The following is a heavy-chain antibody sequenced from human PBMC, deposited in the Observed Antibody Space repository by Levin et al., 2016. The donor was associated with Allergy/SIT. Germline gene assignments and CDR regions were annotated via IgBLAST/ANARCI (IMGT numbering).Heavy chain of an antibody. CDR1: GFTFSSYS. CDR3: AREEGYYMDV. J-gene: IGHJ6*03. Sequence: GESLKISCAASGFTFSSYSMNWVRQAPGKGLEWVSYISSSSSSIYYADSVKGRFNISRDNAKNSLFLQMNSLRAEDTALYYCAREEGYYMDVWGKGTTVTVSS. CDR2: ISSSSSSI. V-gene: IGHV3-48*04.